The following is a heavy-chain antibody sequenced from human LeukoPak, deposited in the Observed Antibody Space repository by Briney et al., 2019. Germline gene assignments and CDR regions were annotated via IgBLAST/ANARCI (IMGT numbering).Heavy chain of an antibody. CDR2: IIPIFGTA. Sequence: SVKVSCKTSGGSFNSYAISWVRQAPGQGLEWMGGIIPIFGTANYAQKFQGRVTITADKSTNTAYMELSSLRSEDTAVYYCARSQPLAYFDLWGRGTLVTVSS. V-gene: IGHV1-69*06. J-gene: IGHJ2*01. CDR3: ARSQPLAYFDL. CDR1: GGSFNSYA.